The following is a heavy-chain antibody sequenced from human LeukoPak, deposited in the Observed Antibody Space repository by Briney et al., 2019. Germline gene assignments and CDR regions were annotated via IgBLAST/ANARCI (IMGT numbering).Heavy chain of an antibody. D-gene: IGHD3-10*01. CDR1: GFTLSRFS. V-gene: IGHV3-21*01. Sequence: GGSLRLSCAASGFTLSRFSMNWVRQAPGKGPEWVSSISSSSAYIYYADSVKGRFAISRDNAENSVYLQMNSLRVEDTAVYYCAKLAKYFYGSETYYFFEHWGQGTPVTASS. J-gene: IGHJ4*02. CDR3: AKLAKYFYGSETYYFFEH. CDR2: ISSSSAYI.